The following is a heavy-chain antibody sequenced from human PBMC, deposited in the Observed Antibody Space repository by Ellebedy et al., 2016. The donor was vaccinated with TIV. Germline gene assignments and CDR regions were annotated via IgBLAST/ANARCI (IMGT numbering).Heavy chain of an antibody. CDR3: ARDLNYDSSGYYPYYFDY. V-gene: IGHV3-21*01. CDR2: ISSSSSYI. Sequence: GESLKISXAASGFTFSSYSMNWVRQAPGKGLEWVSSISSSSSYIYYADSVKGRFTISRDAKNSLYLQMNSLRAEDTAVYYCARDLNYDSSGYYPYYFDYWGQGTLVTVSS. J-gene: IGHJ4*02. D-gene: IGHD3-22*01. CDR1: GFTFSSYS.